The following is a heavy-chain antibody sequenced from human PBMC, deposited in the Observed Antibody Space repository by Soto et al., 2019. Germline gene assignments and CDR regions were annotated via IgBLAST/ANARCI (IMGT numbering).Heavy chain of an antibody. CDR2: INPNSGNT. CDR1: GYTFTGYY. D-gene: IGHD3-16*02. V-gene: IGHV1-18*04. Sequence: ASVKVSCKASGYTFTGYYMHWVRQAPGQGLEWMGWINPNSGNTNYAQKLQGRVTMTTDTSTSTAYMELRSLRSDDTAVYYCARSYRDNYFDYWGQGTLVTVSS. J-gene: IGHJ4*02. CDR3: ARSYRDNYFDY.